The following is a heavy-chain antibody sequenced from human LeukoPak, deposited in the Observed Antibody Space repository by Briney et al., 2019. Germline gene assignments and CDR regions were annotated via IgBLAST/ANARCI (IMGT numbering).Heavy chain of an antibody. CDR1: GFTVSSIY. J-gene: IGHJ4*02. D-gene: IGHD3-22*01. CDR2: IYSGGST. V-gene: IGHV3-66*01. Sequence: GGSLRLSCAASGFTVSSIYMSWVRQGPGKGLEWVSVIYSGGSTYYADSVKGRFTISRDNSKNTLYLQMNSLRAEDTAVYYCARDHNYYYDSSGYDYWGQGTLVTVSS. CDR3: ARDHNYYYDSSGYDY.